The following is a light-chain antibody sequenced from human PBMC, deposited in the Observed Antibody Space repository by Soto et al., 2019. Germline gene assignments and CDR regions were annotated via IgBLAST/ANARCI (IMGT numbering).Light chain of an antibody. CDR3: SSYASSGTYV. Sequence: QSVLTQPASVSGSPGQSITISCTGTSSDVGGYNYVSWYQQHPGKAPKLMIYEVSNRPSGVSNRFSASKSGNTASLTISGLQAEVPTEYYCSSYASSGTYVFGSGT. J-gene: IGLJ1*01. CDR2: EVS. CDR1: SSDVGGYNY. V-gene: IGLV2-14*01.